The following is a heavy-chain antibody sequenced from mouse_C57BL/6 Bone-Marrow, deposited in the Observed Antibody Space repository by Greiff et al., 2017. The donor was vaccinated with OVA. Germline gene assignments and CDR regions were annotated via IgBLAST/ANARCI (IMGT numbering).Heavy chain of an antibody. V-gene: IGHV1-42*01. CDR3: ARSDYYGSFWYFDV. J-gene: IGHJ1*03. CDR2: INPSTGGT. CDR1: GYSFTGYY. Sequence: VQLQQSGPELVKPGASVKISCKASGYSFTGYYMNWVKQSPEKSLEWIGEINPSTGGTTYNQKFKAKATLTVDKSSSTAYMQPKSLTSEDSAVYYCARSDYYGSFWYFDVWGTGTTVTVSS. D-gene: IGHD1-1*01.